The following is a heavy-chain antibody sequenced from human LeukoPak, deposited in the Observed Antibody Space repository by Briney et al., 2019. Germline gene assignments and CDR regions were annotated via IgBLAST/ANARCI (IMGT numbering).Heavy chain of an antibody. Sequence: SETLSLTCTVSGGSISSYYWSWIRQPPGKGLEWIGYIYYSGSTNYNPSLKSRVTISVDTSKNQFSLKLSSVTAADTAVYYCARFDSPPILTGYYVGYYYGMDVWGQGTTVTVSS. V-gene: IGHV4-59*08. CDR3: ARFDSPPILTGYYVGYYYGMDV. CDR1: GGSISSYY. CDR2: IYYSGST. D-gene: IGHD3-9*01. J-gene: IGHJ6*02.